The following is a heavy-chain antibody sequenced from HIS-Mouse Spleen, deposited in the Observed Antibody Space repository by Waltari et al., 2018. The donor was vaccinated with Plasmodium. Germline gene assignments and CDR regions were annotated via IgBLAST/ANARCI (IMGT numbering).Heavy chain of an antibody. CDR3: ARSHFRFLEWLFDY. Sequence: QVQLVESGGGVVQPGRSLRLSCAASGFTFSSYAMHWVRQAPGKGLEWVAVISYDGSNKYYADSVKGRFTISRDKSKNTLYLQMNSLRAEDTAVYYCARSHFRFLEWLFDYWGQGTLVTVSS. J-gene: IGHJ4*02. D-gene: IGHD3-3*01. V-gene: IGHV3-30*04. CDR1: GFTFSSYA. CDR2: ISYDGSNK.